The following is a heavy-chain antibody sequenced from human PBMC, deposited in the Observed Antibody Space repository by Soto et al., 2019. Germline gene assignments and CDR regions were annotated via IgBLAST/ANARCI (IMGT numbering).Heavy chain of an antibody. D-gene: IGHD6-13*01. J-gene: IGHJ4*02. CDR3: AKDVSSWSDY. CDR1: EFTFSSYA. CDR2: ISGSGGST. Sequence: PWGSLLVSCVSSEFTFSSYAMSWVRQAPGKGLEWVSAISGSGGSTYYADSVKGRFTISRDNSKNTLYLQMNSLRAEDTSVYYCAKDVSSWSDYWGQGTLVTVSS. V-gene: IGHV3-23*01.